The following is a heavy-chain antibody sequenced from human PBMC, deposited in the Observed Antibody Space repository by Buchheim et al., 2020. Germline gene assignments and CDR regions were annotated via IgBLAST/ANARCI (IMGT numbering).Heavy chain of an antibody. CDR2: ISGSGAGT. CDR3: AKNSVHGDWPEY. V-gene: IGHV3-23*01. Sequence: EVQLLESGGGLVQPGGSPRLSCAASGFTFSSYPMSWVRQAPGKGLEWVSAISGSGAGTSYADSVTGRVTMSRDNSKNPLYLQMNSLRAEDTAVYYCAKNSVHGDWPEYWGQGTL. D-gene: IGHD4-17*01. J-gene: IGHJ4*02. CDR1: GFTFSSYP.